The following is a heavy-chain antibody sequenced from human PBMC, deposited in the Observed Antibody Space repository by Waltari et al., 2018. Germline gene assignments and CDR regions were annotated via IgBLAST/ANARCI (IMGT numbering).Heavy chain of an antibody. CDR3: ARVLRWSRYFQH. V-gene: IGHV1-8*01. CDR2: MNPNSGNT. Sequence: QVQLVQSGAEVKKPGASVKVSCKASGYTFTSYDINWVRQATGQGLEWMGWMNPNSGNTGYEQKFQGRVTMTRNTSISTAYMELSSLRAENTAVYYCARVLRWSRYFQHWGQGTLVTVSS. J-gene: IGHJ1*01. D-gene: IGHD4-17*01. CDR1: GYTFTSYD.